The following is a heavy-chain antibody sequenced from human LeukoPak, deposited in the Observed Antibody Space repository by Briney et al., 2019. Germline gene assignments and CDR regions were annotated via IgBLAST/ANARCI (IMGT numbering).Heavy chain of an antibody. D-gene: IGHD6-13*01. Sequence: PSGTLSLTCAVSGGSISSSNWWSWVRQPPGKGLEWIGEIDHSGSTNYNPSLKSRVTISVDKSKNQFSLKLSSVTAADTAVYYCAREEQQLVLGMDVWGQGTTVTVSS. CDR2: IDHSGST. CDR3: AREEQQLVLGMDV. V-gene: IGHV4-4*02. J-gene: IGHJ6*02. CDR1: GGSISSSNW.